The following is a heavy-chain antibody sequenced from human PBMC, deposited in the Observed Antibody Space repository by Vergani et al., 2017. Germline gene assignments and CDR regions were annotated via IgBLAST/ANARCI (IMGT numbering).Heavy chain of an antibody. J-gene: IGHJ6*02. Sequence: QVQLPQWGAGLLKPSETLSLTCAVYGGSFSGYYWSWIRQPPGKGLEWIGEINHSGSTNYNPSLKSRVTISVDTSKNQFSLKLSSVTAADTAVYYCARGPPKLERRYYYYYYGMDVWGQGTTVTVSS. CDR1: GGSFSGYY. CDR2: INHSGST. V-gene: IGHV4-34*01. D-gene: IGHD1-1*01. CDR3: ARGPPKLERRYYYYYYGMDV.